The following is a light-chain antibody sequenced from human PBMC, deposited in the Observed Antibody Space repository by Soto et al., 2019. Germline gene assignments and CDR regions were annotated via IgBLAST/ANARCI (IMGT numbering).Light chain of an antibody. V-gene: IGKV1-6*01. CDR3: LQDYNYPLT. Sequence: AIQMTQSPSSLSASVGDRVTITCRTSQGIRNDLGWYQQKPGKAPKLLIYAATTLQSGVPSRFSGSGSGTDFPLTISSLQPEDFATYYCLQDYNYPLTFGGGTKVEIK. CDR1: QGIRND. J-gene: IGKJ4*01. CDR2: AAT.